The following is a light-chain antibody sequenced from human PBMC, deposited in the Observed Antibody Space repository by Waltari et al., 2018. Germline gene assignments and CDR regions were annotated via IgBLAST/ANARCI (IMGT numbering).Light chain of an antibody. CDR2: KAS. CDR1: QSSSTW. J-gene: IGKJ2*01. V-gene: IGKV1-5*01. Sequence: DIQMTQSPSSLSASVGDTVTITCRATQSSSTWLDWYQQKPGKAPKLLIYKASTLQVGVPSRFSGSASETEFTLMISSLQPEDFGSYFCVQYKTSPHIFGQGTKVEIK. CDR3: VQYKTSPHI.